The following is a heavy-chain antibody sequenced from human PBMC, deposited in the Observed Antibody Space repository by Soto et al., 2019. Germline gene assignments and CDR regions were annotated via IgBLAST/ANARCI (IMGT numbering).Heavy chain of an antibody. CDR2: VNPAGGST. J-gene: IGHJ4*02. Sequence: QVQLVQSGAEVKKPGASVRVSCKASGYTFTSYYIHWVRQAPGQGLEWMAIVNPAGGSTNYAQKFKGRITVTFDTSTSTVFMELNSLRYEDTAVYYWARHLAAGDSWGQGTLVTVSS. CDR3: ARHLAAGDS. V-gene: IGHV1-46*03. D-gene: IGHD6-25*01. CDR1: GYTFTSYY.